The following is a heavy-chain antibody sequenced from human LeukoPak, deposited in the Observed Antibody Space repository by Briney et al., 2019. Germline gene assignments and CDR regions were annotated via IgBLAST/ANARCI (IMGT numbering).Heavy chain of an antibody. CDR3: VRLQPNTGEWAFDI. CDR1: GGSITNYY. CDR2: ISNSGST. Sequence: SETLSLTCTVSGGSITNYYWSWIRQPPGKGLERIGYISNSGSTNYNPSLKSRVTISVDTSKNQLSLKLSYVTAADTAVYHCVRLQPNTGEWAFDIWGQGTMVSVSS. V-gene: IGHV4-59*01. J-gene: IGHJ3*02. D-gene: IGHD1-1*01.